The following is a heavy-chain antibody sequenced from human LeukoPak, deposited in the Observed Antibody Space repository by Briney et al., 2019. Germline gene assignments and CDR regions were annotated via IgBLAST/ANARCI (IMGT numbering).Heavy chain of an antibody. CDR1: GYTFTGYY. J-gene: IGHJ4*02. Sequence: ASVKVSCKASGYTFTGYYMHWVLQAPGQGLEWMGWINPNSGGTNYAQKFQGRVTMTRDTSISTAYMELSRLRSDDTAVYYCAREPGIAAAGTDYWGQGTLVTVSS. CDR3: AREPGIAAAGTDY. CDR2: INPNSGGT. D-gene: IGHD6-13*01. V-gene: IGHV1-2*02.